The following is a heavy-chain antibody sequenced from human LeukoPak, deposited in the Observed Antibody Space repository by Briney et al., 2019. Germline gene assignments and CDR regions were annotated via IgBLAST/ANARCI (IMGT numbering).Heavy chain of an antibody. CDR1: GFTFDDYA. CDR2: ISGEGGST. V-gene: IGHV3-43*02. Sequence: PGRSLRLSCAASGFTFDDYALHWVRLVPGKGLQRVSLISGEGGSTYYADSVKGRITVSRDNSKNSLYLQMNSLKTEDTALYYCAKDIGYRNSWYYYHYDMDVWGQGTTVTVSS. J-gene: IGHJ6*02. CDR3: AKDIGYRNSWYYYHYDMDV. D-gene: IGHD6-13*01.